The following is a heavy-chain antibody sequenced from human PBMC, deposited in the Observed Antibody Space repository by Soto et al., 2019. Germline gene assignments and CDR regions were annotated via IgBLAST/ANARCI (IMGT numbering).Heavy chain of an antibody. Sequence: QVQLVQSGAEVKKPGSSVKVSCKASGGTFSSYTISWVRQAPGQGLEWMGRIIPILGIANYAQKFQGRVTITADKSTSTAYMELSSLRSEDTAVYYCASGSGGSFNWFDPWGQGPLVTVSS. CDR1: GGTFSSYT. D-gene: IGHD2-15*01. V-gene: IGHV1-69*02. CDR2: IIPILGIA. J-gene: IGHJ5*02. CDR3: ASGSGGSFNWFDP.